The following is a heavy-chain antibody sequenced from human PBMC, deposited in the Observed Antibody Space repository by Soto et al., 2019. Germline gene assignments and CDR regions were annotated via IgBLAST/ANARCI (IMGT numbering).Heavy chain of an antibody. CDR1: GGSISSGGYY. CDR3: ASFWLLPTYYYNYGMDV. V-gene: IGHV4-31*03. Sequence: SETLSLTCTVSGGSISSGGYYWSWIRQHPGKGLEWIGHIYYSGSTYYNPSLKSRVTISVDTSKNQFSLKLSSVTAADTAVYYCASFWLLPTYYYNYGMDVWGQGTTVTDSS. J-gene: IGHJ6*02. D-gene: IGHD3-22*01. CDR2: IYYSGST.